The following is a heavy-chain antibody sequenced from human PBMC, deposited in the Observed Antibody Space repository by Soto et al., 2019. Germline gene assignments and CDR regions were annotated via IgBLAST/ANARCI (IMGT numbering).Heavy chain of an antibody. D-gene: IGHD2-15*01. CDR1: GGTFSSYT. J-gene: IGHJ5*02. Sequence: SVKVSCKASGGTFSSYTISWVRQAPGQGLEWMGRIIPILGIANYEQKFQGRVAITADKSTSTAYMELSSLRSEDTAVYYCARGGCSGGSCYFGSWFDPWGQGTLVTVSS. CDR3: ARGGCSGGSCYFGSWFDP. CDR2: IIPILGIA. V-gene: IGHV1-69*02.